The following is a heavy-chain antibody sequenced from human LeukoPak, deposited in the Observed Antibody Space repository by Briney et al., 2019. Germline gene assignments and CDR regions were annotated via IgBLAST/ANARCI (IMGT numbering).Heavy chain of an antibody. D-gene: IGHD1-26*01. V-gene: IGHV4-59*08. CDR3: ARHGGLLRSPLFDY. CDR1: GGSISSYY. Sequence: SETLSLTCTVSGGSISSYYWSRIRQPPGKGLEWIGYIYYSGSTNYNPSLKSRVTISVDTSKNQFSLRLSSVTAADTAVYYCARHGGLLRSPLFDYWGQGTLVTVSS. CDR2: IYYSGST. J-gene: IGHJ4*02.